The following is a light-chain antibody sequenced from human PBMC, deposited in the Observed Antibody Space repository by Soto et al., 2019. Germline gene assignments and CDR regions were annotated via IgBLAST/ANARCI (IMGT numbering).Light chain of an antibody. CDR2: AAS. Sequence: DIQMTQSPSSLSASVGDRVTITCRASQSISSYLNWYQQKPGKAPKLLIYAASSLQSGVPSRLSGSGSGTDFTLAISSLQPEDFAPYYCQQSYSTPPYTFGQGTKLEIK. CDR1: QSISSY. CDR3: QQSYSTPPYT. V-gene: IGKV1-39*01. J-gene: IGKJ2*01.